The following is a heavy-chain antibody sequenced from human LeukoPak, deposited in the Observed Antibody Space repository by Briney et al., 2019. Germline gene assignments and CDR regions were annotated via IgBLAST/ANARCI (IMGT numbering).Heavy chain of an antibody. CDR2: IIPIFGTA. CDR1: GGTFSSYA. Sequence: GASVKVSCKASGGTFSSYAISWVRQAPGQGLEWMGGIIPIFGTANYAQKFQGRVTITADESTSTAYVELSSLRSEDTAVYYCARLRSGYYFDYWGQGTLVTVSS. D-gene: IGHD3-16*01. J-gene: IGHJ4*02. V-gene: IGHV1-69*13. CDR3: ARLRSGYYFDY.